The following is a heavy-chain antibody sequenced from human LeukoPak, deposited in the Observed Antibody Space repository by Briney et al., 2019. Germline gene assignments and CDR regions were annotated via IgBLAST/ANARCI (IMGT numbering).Heavy chain of an antibody. D-gene: IGHD6-6*01. V-gene: IGHV4-59*01. CDR1: GGSISTYY. CDR3: VRGEYSSPPFDY. Sequence: SETLSLTCTVSGGSISTYYWSWIRQPPGKGLEWIGNIYYSGSTIYNPSLKSRVTISVDTSKNQFSLKLTSVTAADTAIYYCVRGEYSSPPFDYWGQGTLVTVSS. CDR2: IYYSGST. J-gene: IGHJ4*02.